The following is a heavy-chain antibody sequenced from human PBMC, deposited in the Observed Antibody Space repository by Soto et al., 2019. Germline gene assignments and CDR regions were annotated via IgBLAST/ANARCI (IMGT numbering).Heavy chain of an antibody. CDR1: GYSFTSYW. D-gene: IGHD6-13*01. Sequence: GESLKISCKGSGYSFTSYWISWVRQMPGKGLEWMGRIDPSDSYTNYSPSFQGHVTISADKSISTAYLQWSSLKASDTAMYYCARLQAGAGDNDLTLAYWGQGTLVTVSS. J-gene: IGHJ4*02. V-gene: IGHV5-10-1*01. CDR3: ARLQAGAGDNDLTLAY. CDR2: IDPSDSYT.